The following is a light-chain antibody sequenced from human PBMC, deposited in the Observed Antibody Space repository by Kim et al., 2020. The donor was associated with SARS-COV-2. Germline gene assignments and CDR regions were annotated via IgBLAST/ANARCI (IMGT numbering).Light chain of an antibody. V-gene: IGKV1-39*01. CDR3: QQSYINPLT. J-gene: IGKJ4*01. CDR1: QNISNK. Sequence: ESVGDRVTITCRASQNISNKLNVYKQIPGKAPKLLIYAASSLQSGVPSRFSGSGSGTEFTLTISSLQPEDFASYYCQQSYINPLTFGGGTKVDIK. CDR2: AAS.